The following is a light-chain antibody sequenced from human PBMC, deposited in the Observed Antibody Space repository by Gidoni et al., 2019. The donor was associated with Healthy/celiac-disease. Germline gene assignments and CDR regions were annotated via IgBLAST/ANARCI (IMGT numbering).Light chain of an antibody. CDR1: QSVSSSY. V-gene: IGKV3-20*01. J-gene: IGKJ4*01. CDR2: GAS. CDR3: QQYGSSLVT. Sequence: EIVLTQSPGTLSLSPGERAPLSCRDSQSVSSSYLAWYQQKPGQAPRLLIYGASSRATGIPDRFSGSGSGTDVTLTISRLEPEDFAVYYCQQYGSSLVTAXGXTKVEIK.